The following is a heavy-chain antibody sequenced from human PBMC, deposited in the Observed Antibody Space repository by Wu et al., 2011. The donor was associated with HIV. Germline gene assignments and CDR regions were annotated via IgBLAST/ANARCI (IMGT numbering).Heavy chain of an antibody. CDR1: GDSLTKYA. V-gene: IGHV1-69*14. Sequence: QVLLVQSGAEVKKPGSSVKVSCKTSGDSLTKYAFSWVRQAPGQGLEWMGGIIPNSGTTNYARKFQGRFTVTADTSTTTVHMELRSLRSEDTAVYFCTRSGEAAAYYYYTWTSGAKGPRSPSP. CDR2: IIPNSGTT. J-gene: IGHJ6*03. D-gene: IGHD2-2*01. CDR3: TRSGEAAAYYYYTWTS.